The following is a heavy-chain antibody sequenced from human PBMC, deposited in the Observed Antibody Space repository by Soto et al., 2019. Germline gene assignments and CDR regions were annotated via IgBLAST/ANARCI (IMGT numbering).Heavy chain of an antibody. D-gene: IGHD3-3*01. CDR3: NRGSEYDFWSGYL. V-gene: IGHV1-69*06. CDR1: GGTFSTYT. CDR2: IVPMFGTS. J-gene: IGHJ4*02. Sequence: QVQLVQSGAEVKKPGSSVKVSCKSSGGTFSTYTLAWVRQAPGQGLEWMGGIVPMFGTSKYAQKFQGRVTITADTSTNIAYMELRSLRSEDTAVYYCNRGSEYDFWSGYLWGQGTLVSVSS.